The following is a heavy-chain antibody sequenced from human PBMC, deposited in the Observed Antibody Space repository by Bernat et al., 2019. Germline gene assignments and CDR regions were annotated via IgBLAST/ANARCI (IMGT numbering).Heavy chain of an antibody. CDR2: IGDNGSST. CDR1: GFTFRHYA. V-gene: IGHV3-23*01. D-gene: IGHD2-15*01. Sequence: EVQLLESGGGLVQPGGSLRVSCTASGFTFRHYAMSWVRQAPGKGLEWVSEIGDNGSSTFDADSVSGRFTISRDTSKHTLYLQMTSVSAEDNAVYYCAQRGSGTYFEYWGQGTLVTVSS. CDR3: AQRGSGTYFEY. J-gene: IGHJ4*02.